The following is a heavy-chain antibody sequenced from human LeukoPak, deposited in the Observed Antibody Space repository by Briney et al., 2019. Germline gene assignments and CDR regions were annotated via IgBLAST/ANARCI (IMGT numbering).Heavy chain of an antibody. CDR2: INHSGST. D-gene: IGHD2-15*01. CDR3: AREGGRYCSGGSGHFDY. CDR1: GGSFSGYY. V-gene: IGHV4-34*01. Sequence: PSETLSLTCAVYGGSFSGYYWSWIRQPPGKGLEWIGEINHSGSTNYNASLKSRVTISVDTSKNQFSLKLSSVTAADTAIYYCAREGGRYCSGGSGHFDYWGQGILVTVSS. J-gene: IGHJ4*02.